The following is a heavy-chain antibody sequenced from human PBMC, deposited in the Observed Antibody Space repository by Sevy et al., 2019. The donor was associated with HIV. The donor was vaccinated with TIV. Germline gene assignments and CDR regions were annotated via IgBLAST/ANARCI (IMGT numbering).Heavy chain of an antibody. D-gene: IGHD4-17*01. CDR1: GFTFSSYG. V-gene: IGHV3-33*01. CDR2: ICYDGSNK. Sequence: GGSLRLSCAASGFTFSSYGMHWVRQAPGKGLEWVAVICYDGSNKYYADSVKGRFTISRDNSQITLYLQINSLRAEETTVYYCARTADYCDYQDAFDVWGQGTMVTVSS. J-gene: IGHJ3*01. CDR3: ARTADYCDYQDAFDV.